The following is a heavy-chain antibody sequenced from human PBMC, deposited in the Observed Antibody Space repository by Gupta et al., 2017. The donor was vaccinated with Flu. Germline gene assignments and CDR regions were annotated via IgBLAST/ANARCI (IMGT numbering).Heavy chain of an antibody. CDR3: ARDRADTAMVTSNAFDV. J-gene: IGHJ3*01. CDR2: ISYDGSAK. Sequence: QVQLVQSGGGVVQPGRSLRLSCEASGFPFSHFGMYWVRQAPGRGLEWVGLISYDGSAKKYADSVKGRFTISRDNSRNTLYLLMDSLRPDDTAVYFCARDRADTAMVTSNAFDVWGQGTMVTVSS. V-gene: IGHV3-30*03. CDR1: GFPFSHFG. D-gene: IGHD5-18*01.